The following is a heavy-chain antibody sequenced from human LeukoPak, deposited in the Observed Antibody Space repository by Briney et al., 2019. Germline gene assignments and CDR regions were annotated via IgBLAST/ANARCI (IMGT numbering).Heavy chain of an antibody. CDR3: AKDHYYSMEV. CDR2: IRSDGTIT. J-gene: IGHJ6*02. Sequence: GGSLRLSCAASGFAFSTYTMNWVRQAPGKGLVWVSLIRSDGTITNYADSVKGRFITSRDNTKNTVYLQMNSLRAEDTGIYYCAKDHYYSMEVWGQGTTVTVTS. V-gene: IGHV3-74*01. CDR1: GFAFSTYT.